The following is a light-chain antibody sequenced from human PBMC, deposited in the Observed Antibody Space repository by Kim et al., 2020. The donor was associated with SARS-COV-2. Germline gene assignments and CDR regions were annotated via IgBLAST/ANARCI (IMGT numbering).Light chain of an antibody. V-gene: IGKV1-39*01. Sequence: LSASVGDRVTITCRASQTVSRYVNWYQQKPGKAPKLLIYTASSLQSGVPPRFSGSGSGTDFTLTISSLQPEDFATYYCQQSYTTPTFGQGTKLEI. CDR3: QQSYTTPT. CDR1: QTVSRY. CDR2: TAS. J-gene: IGKJ2*01.